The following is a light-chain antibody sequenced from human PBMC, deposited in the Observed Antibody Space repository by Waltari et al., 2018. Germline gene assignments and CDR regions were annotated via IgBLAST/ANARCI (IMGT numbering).Light chain of an antibody. J-gene: IGKJ1*01. CDR2: QAT. CDR1: QSISNW. CDR3: QQYKTYST. V-gene: IGKV1-5*03. Sequence: DIQMTQSPSTLSASVGDRVTITCRASQSISNWLAWYQQKSGEAPKLLIYQATGLQSGVPSRFSVSGSGTGFTLTIRSLQPDDFATYYCQQYKTYSTFGQGTKVEIK.